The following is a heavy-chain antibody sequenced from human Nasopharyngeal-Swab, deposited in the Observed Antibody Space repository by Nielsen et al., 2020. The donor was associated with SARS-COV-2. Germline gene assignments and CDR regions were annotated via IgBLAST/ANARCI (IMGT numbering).Heavy chain of an antibody. CDR1: GGTFNNYA. Sequence: VTVSCTASGGTFNNYAINWVRQAPGQGLEWMGGIIPIFGTGKYAQKFQGRVTITADESTSTAYMELSSLRSEDTAVYYCARVVRYCSSTSCYFFDYWGQGTLVTVSS. J-gene: IGHJ4*02. V-gene: IGHV1-69*01. CDR2: IIPIFGTG. CDR3: ARVVRYCSSTSCYFFDY. D-gene: IGHD2-2*01.